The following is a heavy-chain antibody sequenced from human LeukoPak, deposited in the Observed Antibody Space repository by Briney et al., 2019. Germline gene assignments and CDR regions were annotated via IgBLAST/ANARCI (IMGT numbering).Heavy chain of an antibody. CDR2: ISAYNGNT. V-gene: IGHV1-18*01. D-gene: IGHD4-17*01. J-gene: IGHJ4*02. Sequence: ASVKVSCKASGYTFTSYGISWVRQAPGQGLEWMGWISAYNGNTNYAQKLQGRVTMTTDTSTSTAYMELRSLRSDDTAVYYCARDFDYGDYTWGIDYWGQGTLVTVSS. CDR1: GYTFTSYG. CDR3: ARDFDYGDYTWGIDY.